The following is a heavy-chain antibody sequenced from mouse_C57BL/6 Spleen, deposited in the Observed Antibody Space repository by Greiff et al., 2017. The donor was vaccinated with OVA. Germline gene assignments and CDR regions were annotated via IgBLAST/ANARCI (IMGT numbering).Heavy chain of an antibody. CDR3: AKGGNYLSYWYFDV. CDR2: INYDGSST. CDR1: GFTFSDYY. V-gene: IGHV5-16*01. J-gene: IGHJ1*03. Sequence: EVHLVESEGGLVQPGSSMKLSCTASGFTFSDYYMAWVRQVPEKGLEWVANINYDGSSTYYLDSLKSRFIISRDNAKNILYLQMSSLKSEDTATYYCAKGGNYLSYWYFDVWGTGTTVTVSS. D-gene: IGHD2-1*01.